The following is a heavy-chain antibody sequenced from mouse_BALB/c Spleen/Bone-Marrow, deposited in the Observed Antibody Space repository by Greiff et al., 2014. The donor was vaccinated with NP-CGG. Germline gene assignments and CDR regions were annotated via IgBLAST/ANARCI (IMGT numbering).Heavy chain of an antibody. J-gene: IGHJ3*01. D-gene: IGHD2-14*01. CDR2: IDPANGNT. Sequence: EVQLVESGAELVKPGASVKLSCTASGFNIKDTYMHWVKQRPEQGLEWIVGIDPANGNTKYDPEFQGKATITADTSSNTAYLQLSSLTSEDTAVYYCAYYRYDEGGFAFWGQGTLVTVSA. CDR1: GFNIKDTY. V-gene: IGHV14-3*02. CDR3: AYYRYDEGGFAF.